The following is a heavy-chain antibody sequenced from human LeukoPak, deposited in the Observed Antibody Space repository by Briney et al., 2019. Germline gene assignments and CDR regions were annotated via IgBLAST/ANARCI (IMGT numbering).Heavy chain of an antibody. J-gene: IGHJ4*02. D-gene: IGHD3-10*01. V-gene: IGHV4-38-2*02. Sequence: SETLSLTCTVSGYSIRSGYYWGWIRQPPGKGLEWIGSICHSGSIYHKPSLKSRVTISVDTSKNQFSLKLSSVTAADTAVYYCARDRIYGSGSDHFDYWGQGTLVTVSS. CDR1: GYSIRSGYY. CDR2: ICHSGSI. CDR3: ARDRIYGSGSDHFDY.